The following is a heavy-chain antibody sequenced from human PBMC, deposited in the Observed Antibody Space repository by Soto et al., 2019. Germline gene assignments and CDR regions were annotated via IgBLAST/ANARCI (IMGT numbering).Heavy chain of an antibody. CDR3: ARGRGYSYGLDP. CDR2: ISYSGTT. CDR1: GDSISSNNNY. J-gene: IGHJ5*02. D-gene: IGHD5-18*01. V-gene: IGHV4-30-4*01. Sequence: QVQLQESGPGLVKPSQTLSLTCTVSGDSISSNNNYWSWIHQPPGEGLEWIGFISYSGTTSYSPSLKSRVARSLDTSKNQFSLSLSSVTAADTAVYYCARGRGYSYGLDPWGQGTLVTVSS.